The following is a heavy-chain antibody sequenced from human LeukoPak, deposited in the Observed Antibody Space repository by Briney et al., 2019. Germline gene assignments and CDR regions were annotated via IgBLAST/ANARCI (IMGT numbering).Heavy chain of an antibody. Sequence: TGGSLRLSCTMSGFTSSGRWMHWVRQAPGEGLVWVSLIRPDGSGANYADSARGRFTISRDNAKNTLYLQMNSLRVEDTAVYYCVPADLPWGQGTLVIVSS. V-gene: IGHV3-74*01. CDR1: GFTSSGRW. CDR3: VPADLP. CDR2: IRPDGSGA. J-gene: IGHJ5*02.